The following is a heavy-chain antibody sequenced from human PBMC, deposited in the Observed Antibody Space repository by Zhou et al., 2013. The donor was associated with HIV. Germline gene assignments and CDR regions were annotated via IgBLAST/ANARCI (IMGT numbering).Heavy chain of an antibody. J-gene: IGHJ5*02. D-gene: IGHD2-2*01. Sequence: QVQLVQSGAEVKKPGASVKVSCKASGYTFTSYYMHWVRQAPGQGLEWMGIINPSGGSTSYAQKFQGRVTMTRDTSTSTVYMELSSLRSEDTAVYYCARDHGDIVVVPAAFDPWGQGTLVTVSS. CDR2: INPSGGST. V-gene: IGHV1-46*01. CDR3: ARDHGDIVVVPAAFDP. CDR1: GYTFTSYY.